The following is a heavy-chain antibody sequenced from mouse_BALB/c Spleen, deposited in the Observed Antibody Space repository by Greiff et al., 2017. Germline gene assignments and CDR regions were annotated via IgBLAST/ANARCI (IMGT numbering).Heavy chain of an antibody. CDR1: GFSLSTSGMG. D-gene: IGHD2-4*01. V-gene: IGHV8-12*01. CDR3: ARRGDDDYAWFAY. CDR2: IYWDDDK. Sequence: QVTLKVSGPGILQPSQTLSLTCSFSGFSLSTSGMGVSWIRQPSGKGLEWLAHIYWDDDKRYNPSLKSRLTISKDTSRNQVFLKITSVDTADTATYDCARRGDDDYAWFAYWGQGTLVTVSA. J-gene: IGHJ3*01.